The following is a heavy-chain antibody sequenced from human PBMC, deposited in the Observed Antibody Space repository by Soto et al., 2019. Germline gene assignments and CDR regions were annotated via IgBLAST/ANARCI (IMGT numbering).Heavy chain of an antibody. CDR2: ISPDGNEK. Sequence: PGGSLRLSCAASGFIYSNFWMVWVRQVPGKGLEWVANISPDGNEKHYVDSVKGRFTISRDNAKNSLYLQMNSLTAEDSALYYCSRSLDSWGQGTRVTVSS. CDR3: SRSLDS. V-gene: IGHV3-7*01. J-gene: IGHJ4*02. CDR1: GFIYSNFW.